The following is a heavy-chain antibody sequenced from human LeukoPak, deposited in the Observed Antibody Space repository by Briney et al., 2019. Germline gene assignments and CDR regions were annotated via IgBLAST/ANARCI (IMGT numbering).Heavy chain of an antibody. Sequence: PGGSLRRSCAASGFTFSSYEMNWVRQAPGKGLEWVSYISSSGSTIYYADSVKGRFTISRDNAKNSLYLQMNSLRAEDTAVYYCARDRLGATYFDYWGQGTLVTVSS. J-gene: IGHJ4*02. V-gene: IGHV3-48*03. CDR1: GFTFSSYE. CDR2: ISSSGSTI. D-gene: IGHD1-26*01. CDR3: ARDRLGATYFDY.